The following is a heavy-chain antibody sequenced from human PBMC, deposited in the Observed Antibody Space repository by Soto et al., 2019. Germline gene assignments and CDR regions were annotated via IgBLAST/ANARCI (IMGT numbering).Heavy chain of an antibody. CDR2: ISYDGSNK. J-gene: IGHJ6*02. Sequence: QVQLVESGGGVVQPGRSLRLSCAASGFTFSSYAMHWVRQAPGKGLEWVAVISYDGSNKYYADSVKGRFSISRDNSKNPLYLQMNSLRAEDTAVYYCARTQTYYDFWSGSATHYGMDVWGQGTTVTVSS. V-gene: IGHV3-30-3*01. CDR1: GFTFSSYA. CDR3: ARTQTYYDFWSGSATHYGMDV. D-gene: IGHD3-3*01.